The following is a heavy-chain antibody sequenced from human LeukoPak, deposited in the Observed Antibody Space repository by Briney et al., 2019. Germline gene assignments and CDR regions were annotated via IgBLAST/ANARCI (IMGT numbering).Heavy chain of an antibody. CDR1: GFTLSSYS. J-gene: IGHJ4*02. V-gene: IGHV3-21*01. Sequence: GGSLRLSCAASGFTLSSYSMKWVRQAPGKGLEWVSSISSSSLYIYYGDSVKGRFTISRDNAKHSVYLRMNRLRAEDTAVYYCARAGSGYTSPSDYWGQGTLVTVSS. D-gene: IGHD6-13*01. CDR2: ISSSSLYI. CDR3: ARAGSGYTSPSDY.